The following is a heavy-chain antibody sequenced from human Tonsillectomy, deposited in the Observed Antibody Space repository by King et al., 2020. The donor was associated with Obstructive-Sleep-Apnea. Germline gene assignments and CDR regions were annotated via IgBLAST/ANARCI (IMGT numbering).Heavy chain of an antibody. CDR1: GFTFSSYG. J-gene: IGHJ4*02. V-gene: IGHV3-33*06. Sequence: QLVQSGGGVVQPGKSLRLSCAASGFTFSSYGMHWVRQAPGKGLEWVAVTWYDGSHAYYADSVKGRFTISRDNSKNMVYLQMNSLTVEDTAIYYCAKDGEMATIGFDYWGQGTLVTVSS. CDR2: TWYDGSHA. D-gene: IGHD5-24*01. CDR3: AKDGEMATIGFDY.